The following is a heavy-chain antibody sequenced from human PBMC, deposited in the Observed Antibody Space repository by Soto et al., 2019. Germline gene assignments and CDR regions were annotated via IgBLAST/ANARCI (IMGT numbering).Heavy chain of an antibody. D-gene: IGHD3-9*01. J-gene: IGHJ4*02. CDR2: IYYSGST. Sequence: SETLSLTCTVSGGSISSYYWSWIRQPPGKGLEWIGYIYYSGSTNYNPSLKSRVTISVDTSKNQFSLKLSSVTAADTAVYYCASMYYDILTGYNPSGFGYWGQGTLVTVSS. V-gene: IGHV4-59*01. CDR3: ASMYYDILTGYNPSGFGY. CDR1: GGSISSYY.